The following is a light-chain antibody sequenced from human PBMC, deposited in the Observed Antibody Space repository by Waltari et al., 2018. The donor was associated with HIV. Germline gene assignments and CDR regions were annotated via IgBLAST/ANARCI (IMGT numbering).Light chain of an antibody. Sequence: QSVLTQPPSASGTPGQRITISCSGGSSNIGSYNVNWYQQFAGTAPKRVIYSNNQRPSGVPDRCSGSKSGTSASLAISGLQSEDEAEYYCATWDDSLNGYVFGTGTKVTVL. CDR1: SSNIGSYN. V-gene: IGLV1-44*01. J-gene: IGLJ1*01. CDR3: ATWDDSLNGYV. CDR2: SNN.